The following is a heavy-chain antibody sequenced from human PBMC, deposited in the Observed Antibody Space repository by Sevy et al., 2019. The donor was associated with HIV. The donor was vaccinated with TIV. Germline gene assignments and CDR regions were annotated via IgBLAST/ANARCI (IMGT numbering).Heavy chain of an antibody. J-gene: IGHJ4*02. CDR2: IYHNETT. V-gene: IGHV4-38-2*01. D-gene: IGHD3-10*01. CDR1: GYSISNGFY. Sequence: SETLSLTCAVSGYSISNGFYWGWVRQSPGRGLEWIGSIYHNETTYYNPSLKSRVSISVDTSNHQFSLRLSSVTAADTAVYYSARHAAFYYGSGSYLYYFDYWGQGTLVTVSS. CDR3: ARHAAFYYGSGSYLYYFDY.